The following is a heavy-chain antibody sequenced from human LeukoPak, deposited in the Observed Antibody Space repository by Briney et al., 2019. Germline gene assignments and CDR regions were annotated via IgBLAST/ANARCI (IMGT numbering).Heavy chain of an antibody. Sequence: SGGSLRLSCAASGFTFATYAMGWVRQPPGKGLEWVSTISDSGGRTHYADSVQGRFTISRDNSKNTLYLLINNLRAEDTAIYYCDASDFWGQGTLVTVSS. CDR3: DASDF. V-gene: IGHV3-23*01. CDR1: GFTFATYA. J-gene: IGHJ4*02. CDR2: ISDSGGRT.